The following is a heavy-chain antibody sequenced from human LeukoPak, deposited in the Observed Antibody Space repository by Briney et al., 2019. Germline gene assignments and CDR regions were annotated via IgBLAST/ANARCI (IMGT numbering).Heavy chain of an antibody. D-gene: IGHD5-24*01. J-gene: IGHJ4*02. CDR1: GGSITSSSYY. CDR2: MYYSGNT. Sequence: ASETLSLTCTVSGGSITSSSYYWGWIRQPPGKGLEWIGNMYYSGNTYYNPSLKSRVTISVDTSKNQFSLKLSSVAAADTAVYYCARGRRDGYNLKYFDYWGQGTLVTVSS. CDR3: ARGRRDGYNLKYFDY. V-gene: IGHV4-39*01.